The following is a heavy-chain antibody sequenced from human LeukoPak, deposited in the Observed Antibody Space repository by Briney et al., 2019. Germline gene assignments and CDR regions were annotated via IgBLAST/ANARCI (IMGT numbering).Heavy chain of an antibody. Sequence: SETLSLTCTVSGGSISSGSHYWSWIRQPAGKGLEWIGRIYTSGSTNYNPSLKSRVTISVDTSKNQFSLKLSSVTAADTAVYYCARDDRRSSSWTRGWFDPWGQGTLVTVSS. CDR3: ARDDRRSSSWTRGWFDP. D-gene: IGHD6-13*01. V-gene: IGHV4-61*02. CDR1: GGSISSGSHY. CDR2: IYTSGST. J-gene: IGHJ5*02.